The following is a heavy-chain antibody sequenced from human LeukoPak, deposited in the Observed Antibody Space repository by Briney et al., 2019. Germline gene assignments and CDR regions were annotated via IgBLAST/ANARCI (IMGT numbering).Heavy chain of an antibody. J-gene: IGHJ4*02. CDR2: IYYSGRT. V-gene: IGHV4-59*08. CDR3: ARSGYGELYYFDY. CDR1: GDSISTYY. D-gene: IGHD4-17*01. Sequence: SETLSLTCTVSGDSISTYYWSWIRQPPKKGLEWIGYIYYSGRTNYNPSLKSRVTISIDTSKNQFSLKLSSVTAADTAVYYCARSGYGELYYFDYWGQGTLVTVSS.